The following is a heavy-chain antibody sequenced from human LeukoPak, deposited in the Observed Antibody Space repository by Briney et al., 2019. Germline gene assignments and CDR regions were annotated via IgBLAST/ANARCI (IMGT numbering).Heavy chain of an antibody. D-gene: IGHD6-19*01. CDR1: GFTVSSSY. J-gene: IGHJ4*02. CDR2: IYSDGNT. V-gene: IGHV3-66*01. Sequence: GGSLRLSCAASGFTVSSSYMSWVRQAPGKGLEWVSVIYSDGNTYYADSVKGRFTISRDNSKNTLYLQMNNLRAEDTAVYYCARDSSGWNDYWGQGTLVTVSS. CDR3: ARDSSGWNDY.